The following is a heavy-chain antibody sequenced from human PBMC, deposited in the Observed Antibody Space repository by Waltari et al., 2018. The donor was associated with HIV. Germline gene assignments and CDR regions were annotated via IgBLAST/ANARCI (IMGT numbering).Heavy chain of an antibody. D-gene: IGHD3-10*01. V-gene: IGHV3-74*01. J-gene: IGHJ4*02. CDR3: VTSAPFNY. CDR1: GFTLRGDR. CDR2: INSDGTTT. Sequence: EVQMVESGGGLVLPGESLRLSCVAYGFTLRGDRMHWVRLVPGKRLVWVSRINSDGTTTLYADSVKGRFTISRDDAKNTLYLQMNNLRAEDTAIYYCVTSAPFNYWGQGTLVTVSS.